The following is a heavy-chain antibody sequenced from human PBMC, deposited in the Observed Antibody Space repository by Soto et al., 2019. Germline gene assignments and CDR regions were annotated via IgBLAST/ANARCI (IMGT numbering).Heavy chain of an antibody. CDR2: ISFDAKNI. Sequence: QVQLVESGGGVVQPGRSLKLSCTTSGFTFSLYGMHWVRQAPGKVLEWLAVISFDAKNIYYADSVKGRFTISRDNSKTTLFLQMSHLRADDSAVYFCAKGSQAAAVLDHWGQGALVTVAS. CDR1: GFTFSLYG. D-gene: IGHD6-25*01. J-gene: IGHJ4*02. V-gene: IGHV3-30*18. CDR3: AKGSQAAAVLDH.